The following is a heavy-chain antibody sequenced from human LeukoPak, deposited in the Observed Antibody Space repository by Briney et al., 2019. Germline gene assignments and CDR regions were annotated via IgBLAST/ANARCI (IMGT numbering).Heavy chain of an antibody. CDR3: ARTQGVYSYGYSPIDY. CDR1: GFTFDDYG. Sequence: GGSLRLSCAASGFTFDDYGMSWVRQAPGKGLAWVSSISSSSSFIYYADSVKGRFTISRDNAKNSLYVELNSLRAEDTAVYYCARTQGVYSYGYSPIDYWGQGTLVTVSS. CDR2: ISSSSSFI. V-gene: IGHV3-21*01. J-gene: IGHJ4*02. D-gene: IGHD5-18*01.